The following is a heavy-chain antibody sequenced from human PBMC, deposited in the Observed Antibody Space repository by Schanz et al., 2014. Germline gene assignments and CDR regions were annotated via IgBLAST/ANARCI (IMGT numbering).Heavy chain of an antibody. CDR2: IRYDASNE. CDR1: RFAFSNCG. D-gene: IGHD3-16*01. Sequence: QAQLVESGGGVVQPGGSLRLSCAASRFAFSNCGMHWVRQAPGKGLEWVAFIRYDASNEYYADSVKGRFTISRDNSKNTLYLQMNSLRPADKAVYYCAKALKPYIASRNGLDVWGHGTTVTVSS. V-gene: IGHV3-30*02. CDR3: AKALKPYIASRNGLDV. J-gene: IGHJ6*02.